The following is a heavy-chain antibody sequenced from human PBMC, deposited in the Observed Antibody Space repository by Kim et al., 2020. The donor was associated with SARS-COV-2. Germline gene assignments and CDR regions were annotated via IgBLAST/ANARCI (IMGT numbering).Heavy chain of an antibody. D-gene: IGHD6-19*01. V-gene: IGHV3-23*01. CDR3: ALNSGIAVAGGNY. Sequence: NYADSVRGRFTISRDNSKNTRYLQMNSLRTEDTAVYYCALNSGIAVAGGNYWGQGTLVTVSS. J-gene: IGHJ4*02.